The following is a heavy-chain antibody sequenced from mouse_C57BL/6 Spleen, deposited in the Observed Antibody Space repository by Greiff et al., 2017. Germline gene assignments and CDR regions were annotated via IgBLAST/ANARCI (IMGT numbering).Heavy chain of an antibody. CDR2: IDPSDSYT. CDR3: ARRGLGQEAWFAY. CDR1: GYTFTSYW. V-gene: IGHV1-69*01. Sequence: QVQLQQPGAELVMPGASVKLSCKASGYTFTSYWMHWVKQRPGHGLEWIGEIDPSDSYTNYNQKFKGKSTLTVDKSSSTAYMQLSSLTSEDSAVYYCARRGLGQEAWFAYWGQGTLVTVSA. D-gene: IGHD4-1*01. J-gene: IGHJ3*01.